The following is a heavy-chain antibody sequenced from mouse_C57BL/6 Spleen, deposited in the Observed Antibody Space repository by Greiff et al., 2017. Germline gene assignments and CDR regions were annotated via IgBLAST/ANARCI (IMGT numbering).Heavy chain of an antibody. CDR2: IHPNSGST. Sequence: QVQLQQPGAELVKPGASVKLSCKASGYTFTSYWMHWVKQRPGQGLEWIGMIHPNSGSTNYNEKFKSKATLTVDKSSSTAYMQLSSLTSEASAVYNCARGEYYGSALYAMEYRGQRKSETVSS. D-gene: IGHD1-1*01. V-gene: IGHV1-64*01. CDR1: GYTFTSYW. CDR3: ARGEYYGSALYAMEY. J-gene: IGHJ4*01.